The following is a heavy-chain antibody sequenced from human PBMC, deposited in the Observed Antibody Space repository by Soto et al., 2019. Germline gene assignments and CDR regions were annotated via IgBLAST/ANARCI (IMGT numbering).Heavy chain of an antibody. Sequence: EVQLVESGGGLVQPGGSLRLSCEASGFTFRNYDMHWVRQGTGKGLEWVSGISAAGDPDYADSVAGRFTISRGNAQNSFFLQMNSLRVGDTAVYYCARTDRDFYGLDVWGQGTTVIVSS. CDR2: ISAAGDP. CDR1: GFTFRNYD. CDR3: ARTDRDFYGLDV. J-gene: IGHJ6*02. V-gene: IGHV3-13*05.